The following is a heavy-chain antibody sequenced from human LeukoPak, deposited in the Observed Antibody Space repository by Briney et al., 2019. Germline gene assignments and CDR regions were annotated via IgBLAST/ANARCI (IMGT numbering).Heavy chain of an antibody. CDR1: GDSISGSTYY. V-gene: IGHV4-39*07. Sequence: SMTLSLTCTVSGDSISGSTYYWGWIRQPPGKGLEWIGSIYYTGSAYYNPSLRSRVTISVDTSKNHFSLNLSSVTAADTAVYFCARGRIATPGPFDFWGQGTLVTVSS. CDR2: IYYTGSA. J-gene: IGHJ4*02. CDR3: ARGRIATPGPFDF. D-gene: IGHD6-6*01.